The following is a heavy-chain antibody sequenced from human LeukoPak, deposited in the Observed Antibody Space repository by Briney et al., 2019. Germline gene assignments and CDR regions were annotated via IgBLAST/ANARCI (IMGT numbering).Heavy chain of an antibody. CDR2: IKQHGSEK. CDR3: AREGRNSYGMDV. V-gene: IGHV3-7*01. Sequence: GGSLRLSCAASGFTFSDYWMSWVRQAPGKGLEWVANIKQHGSEKYYVNSVKGRVTISRDDAKNSLYLQLDSLRVEDTAVYYCAREGRNSYGMDVWGQGTTVTVSS. CDR1: GFTFSDYW. J-gene: IGHJ6*02.